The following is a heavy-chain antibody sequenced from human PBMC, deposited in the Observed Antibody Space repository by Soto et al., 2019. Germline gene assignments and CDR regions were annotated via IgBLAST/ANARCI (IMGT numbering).Heavy chain of an antibody. CDR3: ARVKITYGGVAECDAFDA. CDR2: IYWDDDK. Sequence: QITLTESGPMLVRPTQPLTLTCIYSGFSLTTDRVGVGWIRQPPGKALEWLAVIYWDDDKRYSSSQRSRVTIAKDTSRNQVVLTMTKLDPVDTGTYYCARVKITYGGVAECDAFDAWGQGTTVTVSS. J-gene: IGHJ3*01. V-gene: IGHV2-5*02. D-gene: IGHD3-16*01. CDR1: GFSLTTDRVG.